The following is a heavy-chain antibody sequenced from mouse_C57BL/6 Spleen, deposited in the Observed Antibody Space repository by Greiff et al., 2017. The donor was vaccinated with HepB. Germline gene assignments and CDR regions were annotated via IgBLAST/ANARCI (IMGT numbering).Heavy chain of an antibody. CDR2: INPNNGGT. CDR3: ARSRYGYGEVYAMDY. Sequence: EVQLQQSGPELVKPGASVKISCKASGYTFTDYYMNWVKQSHGKSLEWIGDINPNNGGTSYNQKFKGKATLTVDKSSSTAYMELRSLTSEDSAVYYCARSRYGYGEVYAMDYWGQGTSLTVSS. D-gene: IGHD2-2*01. V-gene: IGHV1-26*01. J-gene: IGHJ4*01. CDR1: GYTFTDYY.